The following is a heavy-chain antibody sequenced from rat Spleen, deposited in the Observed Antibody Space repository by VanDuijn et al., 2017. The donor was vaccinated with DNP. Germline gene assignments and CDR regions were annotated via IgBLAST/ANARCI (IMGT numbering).Heavy chain of an antibody. CDR1: GFSLNSYG. J-gene: IGHJ3*01. D-gene: IGHD1-4*01. V-gene: IGHV2S12*01. Sequence: QVQLRESGPGLVQPSQILSLTCTVSGFSLNSYGVSWVRQPPGKGLEWMAEISSGGSTYYNSALKSRLSISGDTSKSQVFLNMNSLQTEDTAIYFCTRFHSTGLTWFAYWGQGTLVTVSS. CDR3: TRFHSTGLTWFAY. CDR2: ISSGGST.